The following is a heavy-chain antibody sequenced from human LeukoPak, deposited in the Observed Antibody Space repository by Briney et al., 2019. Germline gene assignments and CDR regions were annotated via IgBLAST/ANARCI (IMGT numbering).Heavy chain of an antibody. CDR1: GGSISSYY. D-gene: IGHD3-10*01. Sequence: KASETLSLTRTVSGGSISSYYWSWIRQPPRKGQEWIGYIYYSGSTNYNPSLKSRVTISVDTSKNQFSLKLSSVTAADTAVYYCARDMTMVQGLHAFDIWGQGTMVTVSS. V-gene: IGHV4-59*01. J-gene: IGHJ3*02. CDR3: ARDMTMVQGLHAFDI. CDR2: IYYSGST.